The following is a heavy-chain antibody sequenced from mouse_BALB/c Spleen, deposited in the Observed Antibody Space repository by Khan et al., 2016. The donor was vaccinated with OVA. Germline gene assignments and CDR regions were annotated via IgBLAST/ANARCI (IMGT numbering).Heavy chain of an antibody. V-gene: IGHV3-2*02. CDR1: GYSITSDYA. CDR3: ARIKGGDFDY. J-gene: IGHJ2*01. CDR2: ISYSGNT. Sequence: DVKLQESGPGLVKPSQSLSLTCTVTGYSITSDYAWNWIRQFPGNNLEWMGYISYSGNTKYTPSLKSRISITRDTSKNQFFLQLNSVTIEDTATXYCARIKGGDFDYWGQGTTLTVSS.